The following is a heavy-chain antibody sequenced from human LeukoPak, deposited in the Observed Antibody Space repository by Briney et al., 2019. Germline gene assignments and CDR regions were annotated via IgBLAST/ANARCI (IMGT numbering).Heavy chain of an antibody. CDR2: IYPSGSN. Sequence: PSETLSLTCTVSGGSISSDNYHWSWIRQPAGKGLEWIGRIYPSGSNTYNPSLKSRVTISVDTSKNQFSLKLSSVTAADTAVYYCARDPDYYDSSGSSGYFDLWGRGTLVTVSS. V-gene: IGHV4-61*02. CDR3: ARDPDYYDSSGSSGYFDL. CDR1: GGSISSDNYH. J-gene: IGHJ2*01. D-gene: IGHD3-22*01.